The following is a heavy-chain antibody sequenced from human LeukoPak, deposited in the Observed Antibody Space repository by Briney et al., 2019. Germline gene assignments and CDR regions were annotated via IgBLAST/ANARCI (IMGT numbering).Heavy chain of an antibody. CDR2: IDYSGST. CDR1: GGSISSSSDY. J-gene: IGHJ4*02. D-gene: IGHD3-22*01. V-gene: IGHV4-39*01. Sequence: PSETLSLTCTVSGGSISSSSDYWGWIRQPPRKGLEWIGSIDYSGSTHYNPSLKRRVTISVDTSKNQFSLKVSSVTAADTAVYYCARQPNSGHYNLDHWGQGALVTVSS. CDR3: ARQPNSGHYNLDH.